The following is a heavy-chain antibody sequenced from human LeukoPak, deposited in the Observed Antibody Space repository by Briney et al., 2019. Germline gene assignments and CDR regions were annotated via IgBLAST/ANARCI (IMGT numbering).Heavy chain of an antibody. CDR3: ARDVTEESANWFDP. J-gene: IGHJ5*02. Sequence: GRSLRLSCAASGFTFSSYAMHWVRQAPGKGLEWVAVISYDGSNKYYADSVKGRFTISRDNSKNTLYLQMNSLRAEDTAVYYCARDVTEESANWFDPWGQGTLVTVSS. CDR2: ISYDGSNK. V-gene: IGHV3-30-3*01. CDR1: GFTFSSYA. D-gene: IGHD2-15*01.